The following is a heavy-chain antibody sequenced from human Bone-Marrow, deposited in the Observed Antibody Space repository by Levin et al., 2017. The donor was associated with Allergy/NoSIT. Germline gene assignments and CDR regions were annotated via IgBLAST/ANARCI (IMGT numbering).Heavy chain of an antibody. J-gene: IGHJ5*02. V-gene: IGHV4-59*01. Sequence: GSLRLSCTVSGDSISNFYWTWTRQSPGRGLEWIGYVSKRGSSKYHPSLKNRVTISFDPSKNQFSLKLTSVTAADTAVYFCARGGRDYSWGDFPPHWFDPWGQGTLVTVSS. CDR2: VSKRGSS. CDR3: ARGGRDYSWGDFPPHWFDP. CDR1: GDSISNFY. D-gene: IGHD3-16*01.